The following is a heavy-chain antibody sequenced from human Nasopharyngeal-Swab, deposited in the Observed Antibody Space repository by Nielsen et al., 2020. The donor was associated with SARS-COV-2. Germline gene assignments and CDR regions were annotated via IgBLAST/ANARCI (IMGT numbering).Heavy chain of an antibody. J-gene: IGHJ4*02. CDR1: GFTFSDYA. Sequence: GGSLRLSCSASGFTFSDYAMSWVRQAPGKGLEWVSVIGGSGVTTYYAASVKGRFTISRDNSKNTLYLQMNSLRAEDTAVYYCARKYSGSYAAFDYWGQGTLVTVSS. CDR3: ARKYSGSYAAFDY. V-gene: IGHV3-23*01. D-gene: IGHD1-26*01. CDR2: IGGSGVTT.